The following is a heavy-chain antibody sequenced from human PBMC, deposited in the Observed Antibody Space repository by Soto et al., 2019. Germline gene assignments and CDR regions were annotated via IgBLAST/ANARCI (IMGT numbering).Heavy chain of an antibody. J-gene: IGHJ4*02. V-gene: IGHV1-69*06. CDR1: GGTFSSYA. D-gene: IGHD3-16*01. Sequence: SVKVSCKASGGTFSSYAISWVRQAPGQGLEWMGGIIPIFGTANYAQKFQGRVTITADKXXSTAYMELSSLRSEDTAGYYCARXXXFGGGKYGEEFGRGATVTEDAAKSTGYVDLVRLRCEDRAVYYCATRHCDYGKYWRQGPRVTVSS. CDR2: IIPIFGTA. CDR3: ARXXXFGGGKYGEEFGRGATVTEDAAKSTGYVDLVRLRCEDRAVYYCATRHCDYGKY.